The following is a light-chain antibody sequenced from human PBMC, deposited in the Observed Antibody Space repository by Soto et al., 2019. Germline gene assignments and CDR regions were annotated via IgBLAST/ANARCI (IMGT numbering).Light chain of an antibody. CDR1: SSAVGAYNY. CDR3: SSFTSSSTRV. V-gene: IGLV2-14*01. J-gene: IGLJ1*01. Sequence: QSVLTQSASVSGSPGQSITISCTGTSSAVGAYNYVSWYQQHPGKAPKLIIYDVSNRPSGVSNRFSGSKSGNTASLTISALQAEDEADYYCSSFTSSSTRVFGTGTKVTVL. CDR2: DVS.